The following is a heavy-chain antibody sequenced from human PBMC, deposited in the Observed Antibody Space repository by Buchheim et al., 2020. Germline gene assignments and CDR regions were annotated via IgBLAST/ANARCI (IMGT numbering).Heavy chain of an antibody. CDR1: GGSFSGYY. V-gene: IGHV4-34*01. CDR3: ARTGYTYYYDSSGYYDYFDY. CDR2: INHSGST. J-gene: IGHJ4*02. Sequence: QVQLQQWGAGLLKPSETLSLTCAVYGGSFSGYYWSWIRQPPGKGLEWIGEINHSGSTNYNPSLKSRVTISVDTSKNQFSLKLSSVTAADTVVYYCARTGYTYYYDSSGYYDYFDYWGQGTL. D-gene: IGHD3-22*01.